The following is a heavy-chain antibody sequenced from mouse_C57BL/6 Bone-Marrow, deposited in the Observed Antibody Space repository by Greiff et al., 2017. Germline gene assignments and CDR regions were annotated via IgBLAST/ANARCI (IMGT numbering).Heavy chain of an antibody. CDR1: GYTFTSYW. D-gene: IGHD1-1*01. J-gene: IGHJ2*01. CDR2: IDPSDSYT. CDR3: ARSMGYGRALYYFDY. Sequence: VQLQQPGAELVMPGASVKLSCKASGYTFTSYWMHWVKQRPGQGLEWIGEIDPSDSYTNYNQKFKGKSTLTVDKSSSTAYMQLSSLTSEDYAVYYCARSMGYGRALYYFDYWGQGTTLTVSS. V-gene: IGHV1-69*01.